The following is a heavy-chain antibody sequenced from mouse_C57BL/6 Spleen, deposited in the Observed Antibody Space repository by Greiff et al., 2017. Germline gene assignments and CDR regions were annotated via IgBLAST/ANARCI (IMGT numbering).Heavy chain of an antibody. CDR3: ARSDYGSSYGYYYAMDY. Sequence: VQLQQPGAELVMPGASVKLSCKASGYTFTSYWMHWVKQRPGQGLEWIGEIDPSDRYTNYNQKFKGKSTLTVDKSSSTAYMQLSSLTSEDSAVYYGARSDYGSSYGYYYAMDYWGQGTSVTVSS. V-gene: IGHV1-69*01. CDR2: IDPSDRYT. J-gene: IGHJ4*01. D-gene: IGHD1-1*01. CDR1: GYTFTSYW.